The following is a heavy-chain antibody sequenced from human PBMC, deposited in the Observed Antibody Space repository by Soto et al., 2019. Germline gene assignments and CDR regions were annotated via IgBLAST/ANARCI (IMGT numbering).Heavy chain of an antibody. D-gene: IGHD3-22*01. Sequence: SVKVSCNASGGTFSSYSISWVRQAPGQGLEWMGGIIPIFGTANYAQKFHGRVTITADESTSTAYMELSSLRSEDTAMYYCARGSTLSYSSDIGTNWFESWGQGTRVTVSS. V-gene: IGHV1-69*13. CDR1: GGTFSSYS. J-gene: IGHJ5*01. CDR3: ARGSTLSYSSDIGTNWFES. CDR2: IIPIFGTA.